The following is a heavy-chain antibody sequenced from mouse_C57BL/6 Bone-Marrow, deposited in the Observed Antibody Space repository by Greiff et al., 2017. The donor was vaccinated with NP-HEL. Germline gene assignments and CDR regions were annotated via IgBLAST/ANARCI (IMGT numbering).Heavy chain of an antibody. CDR1: GYSITSGYY. V-gene: IGHV3-6*01. CDR2: ISYDGSN. Sequence: EVKLMESGPGLVKPSQSLSLTCSVTGYSITSGYYWNWIRQFPGNKLEWMGYISYDGSNNYNPSLKNRISITRDTSKNQFFLKLNSVTTEDTATYYCARDYYRLDYWGQGTTLTVSS. D-gene: IGHD1-1*01. J-gene: IGHJ2*01. CDR3: ARDYYRLDY.